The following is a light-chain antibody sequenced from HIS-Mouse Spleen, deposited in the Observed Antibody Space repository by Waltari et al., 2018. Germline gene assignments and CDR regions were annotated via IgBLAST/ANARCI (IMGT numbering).Light chain of an antibody. CDR2: EDS. J-gene: IGLJ2*01. CDR3: YSTDSSGNHRV. V-gene: IGLV3-10*01. CDR1: ALPKKF. Sequence: SYELPQPPSVSVSPGQTAMTTRSGDALPKKFAYWSSQNSGQAPVLVIYEDSKRPSGIPERFSGSSSGTMATLTISGAQVEDEADYYCYSTDSSGNHRVFGGGTKLTVL.